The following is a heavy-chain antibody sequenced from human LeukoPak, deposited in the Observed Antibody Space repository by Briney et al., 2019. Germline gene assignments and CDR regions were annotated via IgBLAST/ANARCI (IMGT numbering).Heavy chain of an antibody. Sequence: SETLSLTCTVSGGSISSYYWSWIRQPPGKGLEWIGYIYYSGSTNYNPSLKSRVTISVDTSKNQFSLKLSSVTAADTAVYYCARDTEGAFDIWGQGTMVTVSS. CDR2: IYYSGST. CDR3: ARDTEGAFDI. V-gene: IGHV4-59*01. D-gene: IGHD1-14*01. CDR1: GGSISSYY. J-gene: IGHJ3*02.